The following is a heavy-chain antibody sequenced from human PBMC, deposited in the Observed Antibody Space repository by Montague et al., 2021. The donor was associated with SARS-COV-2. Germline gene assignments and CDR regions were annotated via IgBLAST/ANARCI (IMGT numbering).Heavy chain of an antibody. CDR3: ARDRPRIVGATDFDY. CDR2: ISSSGSTI. D-gene: IGHD1-26*01. CDR1: GFTFSSYE. V-gene: IGHV3-48*03. Sequence: LRLSCAASGFTFSSYEMNWVRQAPGKGLEWVSYISSSGSTIYYADSVKGRFTISRDNAKNSLYLQMNSLRAEDTAVYYCARDRPRIVGATDFDYWGQGTLVTVSS. J-gene: IGHJ4*02.